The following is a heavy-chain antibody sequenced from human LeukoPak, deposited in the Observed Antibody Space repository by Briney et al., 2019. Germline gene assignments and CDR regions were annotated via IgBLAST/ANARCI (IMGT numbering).Heavy chain of an antibody. D-gene: IGHD5-18*01. CDR2: ISSSSSYI. Sequence: PGGSLRLSCAASGFTFSSYSMNWVRQAPGKGLEWVSSISSSSSYIYYADSVKGRFTISRDNAKNSLYLQMNSLRAEDTAVYYCARDRADTAMVPSWFDPWGQGTLVTVSS. J-gene: IGHJ5*02. V-gene: IGHV3-21*01. CDR3: ARDRADTAMVPSWFDP. CDR1: GFTFSSYS.